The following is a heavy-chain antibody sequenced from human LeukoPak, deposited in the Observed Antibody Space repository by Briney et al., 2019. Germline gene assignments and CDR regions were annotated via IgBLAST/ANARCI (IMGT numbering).Heavy chain of an antibody. CDR2: IWYDGSNK. CDR1: GFTFSSYG. J-gene: IGHJ3*02. Sequence: GGSLRLSCAASGFTFSSYGMHWVRQAPGKGLEWVAVIWYDGSNKYYADSVKGRFTISRDNSKNTLYRQMNSLRAEDTAVYYCAKAKPLVVSYAFDIWGQGTMVTVSS. CDR3: AKAKPLVVSYAFDI. D-gene: IGHD2-15*01. V-gene: IGHV3-33*06.